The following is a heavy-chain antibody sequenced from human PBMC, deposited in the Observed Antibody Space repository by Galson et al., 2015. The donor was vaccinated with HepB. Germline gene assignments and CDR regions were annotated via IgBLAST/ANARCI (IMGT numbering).Heavy chain of an antibody. D-gene: IGHD3-9*01. CDR1: GYTLKNYW. CDR3: ARERGGSDPLTGWIYYYGMDV. CDR2: IYSDGTTT. Sequence: LRLSCAASGYTLKNYWMHWVRQAPGKGLMWVSSIYSDGTTTTYADSVKGRFIISSDTAKNTVYLQMNSLRVDDTAVYYCARERGGSDPLTGWIYYYGMDVWGQGTTVTVSS. V-gene: IGHV3-74*01. J-gene: IGHJ6*02.